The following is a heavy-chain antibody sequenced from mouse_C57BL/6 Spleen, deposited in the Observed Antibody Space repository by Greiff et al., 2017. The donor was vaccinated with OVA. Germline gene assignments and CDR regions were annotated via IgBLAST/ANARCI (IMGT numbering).Heavy chain of an antibody. D-gene: IGHD2-3*01. J-gene: IGHJ4*01. CDR2: IDPNSGGT. CDR1: GYTFTSYW. Sequence: QVQLQQSGAELVKPGASVKLSCKASGYTFTSYWMHWVKQRPGRGLEWIGRIDPNSGGTKYNEKFKSKATLTVDKSSSTAYMQLSSLTSEDSAVYKCERGEGADVYYAMDYWGQGTSVTVSS. CDR3: ERGEGADVYYAMDY. V-gene: IGHV1-72*01.